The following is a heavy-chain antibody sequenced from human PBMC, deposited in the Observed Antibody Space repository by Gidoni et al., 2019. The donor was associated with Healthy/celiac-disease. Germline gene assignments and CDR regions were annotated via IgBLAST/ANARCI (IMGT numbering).Heavy chain of an antibody. D-gene: IGHD3-9*01. CDR3: ARFGILFDWLLGDAFDI. Sequence: EVQLVESGGGLVKPGGSLTLSCPASGFTFSSYSMNWVRQAPGKGLEWVSSISSSSSYIYNADSEKGRFTISKDNDKNSLYLKMNSLRAEDTAVYYCARFGILFDWLLGDAFDIWGQGTMVTVSS. CDR1: GFTFSSYS. V-gene: IGHV3-21*01. J-gene: IGHJ3*02. CDR2: ISSSSSYI.